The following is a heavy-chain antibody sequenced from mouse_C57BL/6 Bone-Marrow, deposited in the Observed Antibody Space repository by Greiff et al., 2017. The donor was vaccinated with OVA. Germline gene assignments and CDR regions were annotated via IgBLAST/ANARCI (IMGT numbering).Heavy chain of an antibody. CDR1: GYAFTNYL. CDR3: ARGNRYYFDY. V-gene: IGHV1-54*01. J-gene: IGHJ2*01. CDR2: INPGSGGT. Sequence: QVQLQQSGAELVRPGTSVKVSCKASGYAFTNYLIEWVKQRPGQGLEWIGVINPGSGGTNYNEKFKGKATLTADKSSSTAYMQLSSLTSEDSAVYFCARGNRYYFDYRGQGTTLTVSS.